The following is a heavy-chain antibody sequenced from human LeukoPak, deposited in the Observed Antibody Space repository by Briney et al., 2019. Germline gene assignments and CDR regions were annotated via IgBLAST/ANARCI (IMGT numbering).Heavy chain of an antibody. J-gene: IGHJ4*02. V-gene: IGHV3-15*01. Sequence: PGGSLRLFCIVCGIPFSDAWMSWLREAPGRGGEGVGRMRSKRGGGTTDYAAPVKGRFTISRDDSRNTLYLQMDSLQIDDTAVYYCTWMTTFFTVDFWGQGTRVTVSS. D-gene: IGHD3-16*01. CDR3: TWMTTFFTVDF. CDR2: MRSKRGGGTT. CDR1: GIPFSDAW.